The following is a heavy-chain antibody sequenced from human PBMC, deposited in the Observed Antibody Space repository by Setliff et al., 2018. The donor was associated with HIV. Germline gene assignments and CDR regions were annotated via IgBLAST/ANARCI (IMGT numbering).Heavy chain of an antibody. CDR1: GYTFTNYW. Sequence: GASLKISCRASGYTFTNYWIGWVRQMPGKGLEWIGVIYPGDSVTRYSPSFQGQVSISADKSISTAYLQWSSLKASDTAMYYCARAGSFDPYYYMDVWGKGTTVTVSS. V-gene: IGHV5-51*01. D-gene: IGHD3-10*01. CDR2: IYPGDSVT. CDR3: ARAGSFDPYYYMDV. J-gene: IGHJ6*03.